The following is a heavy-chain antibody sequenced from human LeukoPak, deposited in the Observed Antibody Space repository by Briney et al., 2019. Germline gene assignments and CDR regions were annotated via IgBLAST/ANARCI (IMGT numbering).Heavy chain of an antibody. Sequence: GGSLRLSCAASGFTFSSYGMHWVRQAPGKGLEWVAFIRYDGSNKYYADSVKGRFTISRDNSKNTLYLQMNSLRAEDTAVYYCARDLGRVAGTFGYFQHWGQGTLVTVSS. V-gene: IGHV3-30*02. J-gene: IGHJ1*01. D-gene: IGHD6-19*01. CDR1: GFTFSSYG. CDR2: IRYDGSNK. CDR3: ARDLGRVAGTFGYFQH.